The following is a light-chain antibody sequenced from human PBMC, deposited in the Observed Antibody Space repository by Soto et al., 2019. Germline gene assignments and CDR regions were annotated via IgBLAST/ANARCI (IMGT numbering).Light chain of an antibody. CDR2: AAS. Sequence: DIQMTQSPSSLSASVGDRVTITCRASRSISNYLNWYQQKSGKVPRLLIYAASSLQPGVPSRFSGTGTGIAFTLTIASLQPEDSATYYCQQSYSVPRFGQGTRV. CDR3: QQSYSVPR. J-gene: IGKJ1*01. CDR1: RSISNY. V-gene: IGKV1-39*01.